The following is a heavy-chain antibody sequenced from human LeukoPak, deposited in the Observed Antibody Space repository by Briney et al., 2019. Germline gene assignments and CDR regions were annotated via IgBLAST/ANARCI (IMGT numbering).Heavy chain of an antibody. V-gene: IGHV1-18*01. CDR2: INPYNGST. Sequence: ASVKVSCKASGYTFTSYGINWVRQAPGQGLEWMGWINPYNGSTNYAQKHQGRVTMTTDTSTSTAYMELRSLRSDDTAVYYCARGSGIGARGRGKTLDYWGQGTLVTVSS. J-gene: IGHJ4*02. D-gene: IGHD6-6*01. CDR3: ARGSGIGARGRGKTLDY. CDR1: GYTFTSYG.